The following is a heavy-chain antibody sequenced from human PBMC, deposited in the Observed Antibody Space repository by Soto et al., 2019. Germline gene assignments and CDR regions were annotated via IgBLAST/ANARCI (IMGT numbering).Heavy chain of an antibody. D-gene: IGHD5-18*01. CDR2: IYWDDGK. V-gene: IGHV2-5*02. J-gene: IGHJ4*02. CDR1: GFSLSTSGVG. CDR3: AHDAHPDTPTVKTYYFDY. Sequence: QITLKESGPTLVKPTQTLTLTCTFSGFSLSTSGVGVGWIRQPPGKALEWLALIYWDDGKRYSPSLKSRLTITTDTPNNQGVLTMTNMHPADTATHYSAHDAHPDTPTVKTYYFDYWGQGTLVTVSS.